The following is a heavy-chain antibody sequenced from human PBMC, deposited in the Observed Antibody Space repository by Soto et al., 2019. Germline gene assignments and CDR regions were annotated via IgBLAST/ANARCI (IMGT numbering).Heavy chain of an antibody. Sequence: HPGGSLRLSCAASGFTFSSYSTNWVRQAPGKGLEWVSYISSSSSTIYYADSVKGRFTISRDNAKNSLYLQMNSLRDEDTAVYYCASRGMATISYYYYYGMDVWGQGTTVTVSS. CDR3: ASRGMATISYYYYYGMDV. V-gene: IGHV3-48*02. CDR1: GFTFSSYS. J-gene: IGHJ6*02. D-gene: IGHD5-12*01. CDR2: ISSSSSTI.